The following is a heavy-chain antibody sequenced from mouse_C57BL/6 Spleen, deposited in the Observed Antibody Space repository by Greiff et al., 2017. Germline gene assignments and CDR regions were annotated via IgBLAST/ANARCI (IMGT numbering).Heavy chain of an antibody. J-gene: IGHJ3*01. CDR2: IYPRSGNT. CDR3: SREGRRLAY. V-gene: IGHV1-81*01. CDR1: GYNFTRYG. Sequence: QVQLQQSGAELARPGASVKLSCKASGYNFTRYGISWVKQRTGPGLAWIGEIYPRSGNTYYNEKFKGKATLTADKSSSTAYMELRSLTSEDSAVDFCSREGRRLAYWGQGTLVTVSA.